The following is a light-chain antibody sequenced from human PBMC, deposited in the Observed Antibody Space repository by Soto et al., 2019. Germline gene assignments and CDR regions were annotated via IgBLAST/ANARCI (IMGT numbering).Light chain of an antibody. CDR3: QHYGDSPFT. Sequence: EIVLTQSPGTLSLSPGERATLSCRASQSVSSTYLAWYQQRPGQAPRLLIYGASKRATSIPDRFSGSGSGTDFTLTISRLEPEDFAVYYCQHYGDSPFTFGPGTKVDLK. CDR2: GAS. V-gene: IGKV3-20*01. CDR1: QSVSSTY. J-gene: IGKJ3*01.